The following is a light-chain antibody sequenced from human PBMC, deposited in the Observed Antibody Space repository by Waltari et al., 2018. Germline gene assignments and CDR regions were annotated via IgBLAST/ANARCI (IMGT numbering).Light chain of an antibody. J-gene: IGKJ1*01. CDR1: QSISTY. Sequence: DIQMTQSPFSLSASVGDRVTITCRTSQSISTYLNWYQQRPGKAPNLLIYAASNLQSGVPSRFTGSGSGTDFTLTISSLQPEDFATYYCQQTYTTPRTFGQGTKVEFK. CDR3: QQTYTTPRT. CDR2: AAS. V-gene: IGKV1-39*01.